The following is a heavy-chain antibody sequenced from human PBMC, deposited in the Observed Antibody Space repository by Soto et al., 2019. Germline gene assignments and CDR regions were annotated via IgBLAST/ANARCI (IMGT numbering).Heavy chain of an antibody. Sequence: QLLQSGGGLVQPGGSLTLSCAASGFTFGTTDMSWVRQAPGEGLEWVSTIDGSGGITYYADSVKGRFTISRDNSRNTVYQQMTSLRGDDTALYYCVKNSGWFNTWGQGALVTVSS. CDR2: IDGSGGIT. CDR3: VKNSGWFNT. J-gene: IGHJ5*02. V-gene: IGHV3-23*01. CDR1: GFTFGTTD. D-gene: IGHD3-10*01.